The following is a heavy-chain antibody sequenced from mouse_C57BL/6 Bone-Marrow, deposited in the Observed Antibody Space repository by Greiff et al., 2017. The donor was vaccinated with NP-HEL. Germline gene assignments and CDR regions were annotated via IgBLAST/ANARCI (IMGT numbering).Heavy chain of an antibody. Sequence: VQLQQSGPELVKPGASVKISCKASGYTFTDYYMNWVKQSHGKSLEWIGDINPNNGGTSYNQKFKGKATLTVDKSSSTAYMELRSLTSEDSAVYYCARYGGYAWFAYWGQGTLVTVSA. CDR3: ARYGGYAWFAY. D-gene: IGHD2-2*01. V-gene: IGHV1-26*01. CDR1: GYTFTDYY. J-gene: IGHJ3*01. CDR2: INPNNGGT.